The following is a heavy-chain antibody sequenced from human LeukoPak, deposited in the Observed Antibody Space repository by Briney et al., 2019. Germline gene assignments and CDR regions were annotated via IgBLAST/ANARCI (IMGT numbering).Heavy chain of an antibody. J-gene: IGHJ4*02. V-gene: IGHV1-69*06. CDR3: ARVPGSSWQFDY. CDR2: IIPIFGTA. Sequence: GASVKVPCKASGGTFSSYAISWVRQAPGQGLEWMGGIIPIFGTANYAQKFQGRVTITADKSTSTAYMELSSLRSEDTAVYYCARVPGSSWQFDYWGQGTLVTVSS. D-gene: IGHD6-13*01. CDR1: GGTFSSYA.